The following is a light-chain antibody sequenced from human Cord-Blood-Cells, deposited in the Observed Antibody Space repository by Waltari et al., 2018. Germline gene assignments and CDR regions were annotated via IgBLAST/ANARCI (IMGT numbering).Light chain of an antibody. Sequence: EIVMTQSPATLSVSPGERATLACRASQSVSSNLAWYQQQPGQAPRLLSYGASTRANGIPARVRCSGSGTEFTLTISSLQSEDFAVYYCQQYNNWPRTFGQGTKVEIK. CDR2: GAS. V-gene: IGKV3-15*01. J-gene: IGKJ1*01. CDR1: QSVSSN. CDR3: QQYNNWPRT.